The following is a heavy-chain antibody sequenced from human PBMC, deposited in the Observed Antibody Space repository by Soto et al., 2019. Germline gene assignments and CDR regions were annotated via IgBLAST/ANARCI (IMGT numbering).Heavy chain of an antibody. CDR2: IWYDGSNK. Sequence: GGSLRLSCAASGFTFSSYGMHWVRQAPGKGLEWVAVIWYDGSNKYYADSVKGRFTISRDNSKNTLYLQMNSLRAEDTAVYYCARDREEYHGNLSMDVWGQGTTVTVSS. V-gene: IGHV3-33*01. CDR3: ARDREEYHGNLSMDV. CDR1: GFTFSSYG. J-gene: IGHJ6*02. D-gene: IGHD2-2*01.